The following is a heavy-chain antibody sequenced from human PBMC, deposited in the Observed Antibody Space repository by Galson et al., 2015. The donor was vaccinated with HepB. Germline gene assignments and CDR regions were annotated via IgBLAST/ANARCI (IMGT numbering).Heavy chain of an antibody. D-gene: IGHD3-22*01. CDR3: AVENYYDSSGYFWDPYGMDV. CDR2: INPNSGGT. Sequence: SVKVSCKASGYTFTGYYMHWVRQAPGQGLEWMGWINPNSGGTNYAQKFQGRVTMTRDTSISTAYMELSRLRSDDTAVYYCAVENYYDSSGYFWDPYGMDVWGQGTTVTVSS. CDR1: GYTFTGYY. J-gene: IGHJ6*02. V-gene: IGHV1-2*02.